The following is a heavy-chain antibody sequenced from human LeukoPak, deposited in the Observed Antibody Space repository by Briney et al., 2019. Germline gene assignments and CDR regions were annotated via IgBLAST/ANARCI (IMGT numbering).Heavy chain of an antibody. CDR2: IRPEGTTT. Sequence: GGSLRLPCAASGFTFSTYWMHWVRQAPGKGLVWVSRIRPEGTTTAYADSVKGRFTISRDNAKNTLFLQMNSLSAEDTAVYYCARDLDWILFDYWGQGTLVTVSS. D-gene: IGHD3-9*01. CDR3: ARDLDWILFDY. V-gene: IGHV3-74*03. CDR1: GFTFSTYW. J-gene: IGHJ4*02.